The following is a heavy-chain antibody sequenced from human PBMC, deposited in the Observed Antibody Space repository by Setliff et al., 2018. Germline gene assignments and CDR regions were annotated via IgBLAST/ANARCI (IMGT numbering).Heavy chain of an antibody. CDR3: ARTLLLSPYYFDY. Sequence: SETLSLTCTVSGGSISSGSYYWSWIRQPAGKGLEWIGRIYTSGSTNYNPSLKSRVTISVDTSKNQFSLNLSSVTAADTAVYYCARTLLLSPYYFDYWGQGTLVTVSS. D-gene: IGHD2-21*01. J-gene: IGHJ4*02. V-gene: IGHV4-61*02. CDR2: IYTSGST. CDR1: GGSISSGSYY.